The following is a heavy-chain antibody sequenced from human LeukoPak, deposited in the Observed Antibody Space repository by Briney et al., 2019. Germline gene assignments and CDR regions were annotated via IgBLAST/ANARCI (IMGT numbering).Heavy chain of an antibody. CDR2: ISAYNGNT. CDR3: ARAYCGGDCRRSAFDI. D-gene: IGHD2-21*02. Sequence: ASVKVSCKASGYTFTSYGISWVRQAPGQGLEWMGWISAYNGNTNYAQKLQGRVTMTTDTSTSTAYMELRSLRSDDTAVYYCARAYCGGDCRRSAFDIWGQGTMVTVSS. J-gene: IGHJ3*02. CDR1: GYTFTSYG. V-gene: IGHV1-18*01.